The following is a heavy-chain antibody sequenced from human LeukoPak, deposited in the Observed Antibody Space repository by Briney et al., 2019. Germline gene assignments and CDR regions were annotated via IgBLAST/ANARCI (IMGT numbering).Heavy chain of an antibody. D-gene: IGHD2-2*02. V-gene: IGHV3-30*02. CDR2: IRYDESNK. CDR1: GFTFTTYG. J-gene: IGHJ4*02. CDR3: TRYCSSDICYRAFDY. Sequence: GGSLRLSCAASGFTFTTYGMHWVRQAPGKGLEWVAFIRYDESNKYYADSVKGRFTISRDNSKNTLYVQMNSLRPEDTAVYYCTRYCSSDICYRAFDYWGQGTLVTVSS.